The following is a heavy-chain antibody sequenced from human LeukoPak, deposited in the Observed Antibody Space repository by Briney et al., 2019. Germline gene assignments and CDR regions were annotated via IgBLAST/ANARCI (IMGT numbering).Heavy chain of an antibody. CDR1: GFTFSSYS. V-gene: IGHV3-48*02. D-gene: IGHD2-15*01. CDR2: ICSSSITI. Sequence: GGPLRLSCAASGFTFSSYSLNWVRQAPGKALEWVSFICSSSITIYYADLVKGRFPISRDNAEKSLYLQRNSVRDEDTAVYYCARDRGGSYSAIDYWGQGTLVTVSS. CDR3: ARDRGGSYSAIDY. J-gene: IGHJ4*02.